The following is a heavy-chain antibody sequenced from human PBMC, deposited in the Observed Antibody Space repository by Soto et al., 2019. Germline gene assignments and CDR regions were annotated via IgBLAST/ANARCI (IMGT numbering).Heavy chain of an antibody. CDR1: GASISYGGFS. J-gene: IGHJ4*02. CDR3: ARAGGYYSFDY. V-gene: IGHV4-30-2*06. CDR2: ISHLEST. D-gene: IGHD2-15*01. Sequence: PSETLSLTCTVSGASISYGGFSWSWIRQSPGKGLEWIGYISHLESTYFHPSFKSRLTMSIGRTRNQFSLKLSSVTAADMAVYYCARAGGYYSFDYWGQGVLVTVSS.